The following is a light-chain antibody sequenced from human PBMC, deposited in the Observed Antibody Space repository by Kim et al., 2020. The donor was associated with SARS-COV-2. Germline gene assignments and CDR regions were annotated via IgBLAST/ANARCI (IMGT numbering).Light chain of an antibody. J-gene: IGKJ4*01. CDR1: QSVSSY. Sequence: LSLSPGDRATLSCRASQSVSSYLAWYQQKPGQAPRLLIYDASNRATGIPARFSGSGSVTDFTLTISSLEPEDFAVYYCQQRSNWLTFGGGTKVEI. V-gene: IGKV3-11*01. CDR2: DAS. CDR3: QQRSNWLT.